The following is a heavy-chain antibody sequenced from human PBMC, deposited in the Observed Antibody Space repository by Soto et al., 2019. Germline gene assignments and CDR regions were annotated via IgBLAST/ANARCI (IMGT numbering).Heavy chain of an antibody. D-gene: IGHD2-21*02. Sequence: EVQLVESGGGLVQPGESLRLSCVASGFTFSRSWMTWVRQAPGKGLEWVANIKGDGSKIHYVDSVKGRFTISRDSARNSLYLQMNMLRVEDTAVYYCARDLSPSVGDTFYDAFDIWGQGTVVTVSS. CDR3: ARDLSPSVGDTFYDAFDI. V-gene: IGHV3-7*04. J-gene: IGHJ3*02. CDR2: IKGDGSKI. CDR1: GFTFSRSW.